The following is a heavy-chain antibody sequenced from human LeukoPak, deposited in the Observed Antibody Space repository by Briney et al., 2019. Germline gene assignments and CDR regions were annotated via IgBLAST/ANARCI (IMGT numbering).Heavy chain of an antibody. J-gene: IGHJ4*02. CDR2: ISLRGRT. D-gene: IGHD4-11*01. V-gene: IGHV4-4*02. CDR1: GGSITTTNF. Sequence: PSETLSPTCGVSGGSITTTNFWRWVRQPPGGGLEWIGEISLRGRTQYNPSLKSRVNISIDESKNHLYLSLASVTAADTAVYYCSKDLDYTTYGYYFDYWGQGTLVTVSS. CDR3: SKDLDYTTYGYYFDY.